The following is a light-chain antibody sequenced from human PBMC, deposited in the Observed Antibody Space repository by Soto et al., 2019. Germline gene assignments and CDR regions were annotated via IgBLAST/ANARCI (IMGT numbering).Light chain of an antibody. J-gene: IGKJ4*01. CDR1: QVISNY. CDR2: AAS. CDR3: HKYNRAPRVT. Sequence: DIQMTQSPSSLSAPVGDRVTITCRASQVISNYLAWYQQKPGKVPKLLIYAASTLQSGVPSRFSGSGSGTDFTLTISSLQPEDVATYYCHKYNRAPRVTFGGGPKVDIK. V-gene: IGKV1-27*01.